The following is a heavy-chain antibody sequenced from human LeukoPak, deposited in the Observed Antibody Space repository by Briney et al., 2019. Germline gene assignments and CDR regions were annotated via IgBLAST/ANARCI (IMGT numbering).Heavy chain of an antibody. CDR1: GGSISTSTW. CDR3: AGAVRQLEPSY. V-gene: IGHV4-4*02. CDR2: IYHSGST. Sequence: SETLSLTCDVSGGSISTSTWWSCVRQSPWKGLEWIGEIYHSGSTNYNPSLKSRITISVDKSKNQFSLKLSSVTAADTAVYYCAGAVRQLEPSYWGQGTLVTVFS. D-gene: IGHD1-1*01. J-gene: IGHJ4*02.